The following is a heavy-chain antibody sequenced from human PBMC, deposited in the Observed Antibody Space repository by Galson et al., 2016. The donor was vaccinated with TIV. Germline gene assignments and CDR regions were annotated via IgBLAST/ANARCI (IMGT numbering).Heavy chain of an antibody. CDR3: AKEGYYYDSNSKNWFDP. CDR2: ISNDGKSA. CDR1: GFNSSPYS. Sequence: SLRLSCAASGFNSSPYSMHWVRQAPGKGLEWVAVISNDGKSAYYADSVKGRFTISRDNSKNMLYLQMKSLGPEDRAVYYCAKEGYYYDSNSKNWFDPWGQGTLVTVSS. V-gene: IGHV3-30-3*02. D-gene: IGHD3-22*01. J-gene: IGHJ5*02.